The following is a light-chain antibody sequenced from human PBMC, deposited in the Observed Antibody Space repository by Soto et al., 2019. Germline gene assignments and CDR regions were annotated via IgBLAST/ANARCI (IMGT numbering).Light chain of an antibody. Sequence: DIQMTQSPSTLSASVGDRVTITCRASQSISSWLAWYQHKPGKAPRLLIYDASSLESGVPSRFSGSGSGTEFTLTISSLQPDDFAPYYCQHYNSYPFTFGPGTKVDIK. CDR3: QHYNSYPFT. V-gene: IGKV1-5*01. CDR1: QSISSW. J-gene: IGKJ3*01. CDR2: DAS.